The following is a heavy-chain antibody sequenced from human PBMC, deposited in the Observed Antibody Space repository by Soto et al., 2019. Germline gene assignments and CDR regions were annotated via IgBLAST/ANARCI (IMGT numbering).Heavy chain of an antibody. Sequence: SETRSLTCTVSGGSISSSSYYWGWIRQPPGKGLEWIGSIYYSGSTYYNPSLKSRVTISVDTSKNQFSLKLSSVTAADTAVYFCARQEAEENTDYYYYGMDVWGQGARSPSP. CDR3: ARQEAEENTDYYYYGMDV. J-gene: IGHJ6*02. D-gene: IGHD5-18*01. CDR1: GGSISSSSYY. V-gene: IGHV4-39*01. CDR2: IYYSGST.